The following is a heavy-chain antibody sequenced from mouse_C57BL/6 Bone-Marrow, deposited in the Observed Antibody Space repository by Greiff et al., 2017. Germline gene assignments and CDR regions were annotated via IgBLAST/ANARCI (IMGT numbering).Heavy chain of an antibody. Sequence: VHVKQSGPELVKPGASVKIPCKASGYTFTDYNMDWVKQSHGKSLEWIGDINPNNGGTIYNQKFKGKATLTVDKSSSTAYMELRSLTSEDTAVYYCARRASYDVNWYFDVWGTGTTVTVSS. V-gene: IGHV1-18*01. J-gene: IGHJ1*03. CDR1: GYTFTDYN. D-gene: IGHD2-12*01. CDR3: ARRASYDVNWYFDV. CDR2: INPNNGGT.